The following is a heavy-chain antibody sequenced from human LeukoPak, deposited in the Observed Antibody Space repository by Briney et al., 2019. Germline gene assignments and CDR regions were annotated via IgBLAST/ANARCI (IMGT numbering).Heavy chain of an antibody. CDR3: ARSRSSWYNAFDI. J-gene: IGHJ3*02. Sequence: ASVKVSCKASGYTFTGYYLHWVRQAPGQGLEWMGWISPNSGGTNYAQRFQGRVTMTRDTSISTAYMELSRLTSDDTAVYYCARSRSSWYNAFDIWGQGTMVTVSS. CDR2: ISPNSGGT. V-gene: IGHV1-2*02. CDR1: GYTFTGYY. D-gene: IGHD6-13*01.